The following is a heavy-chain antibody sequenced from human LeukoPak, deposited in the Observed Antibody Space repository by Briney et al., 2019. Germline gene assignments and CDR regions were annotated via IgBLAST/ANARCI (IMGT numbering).Heavy chain of an antibody. CDR2: ISSSSSYI. V-gene: IGHV3-21*01. Sequence: GGSLRPSCAASGFTFSSYSMNWVRQAPGKGLEWVSSISSSSSYIYYADSVKGRFTISRDNAKNSLYLQMNSLRAEDTAVYYCARDLGVYFDYWGQGTLVTVSS. D-gene: IGHD3-16*01. CDR1: GFTFSSYS. J-gene: IGHJ4*02. CDR3: ARDLGVYFDY.